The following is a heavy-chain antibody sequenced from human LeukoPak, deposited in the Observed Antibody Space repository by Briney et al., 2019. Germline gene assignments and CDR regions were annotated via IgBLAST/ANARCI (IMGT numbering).Heavy chain of an antibody. D-gene: IGHD5-18*01. CDR2: INHSGST. CDR1: GGSFSGYY. CDR3: ARGRRYSFGTGIFDY. Sequence: SETLSLTCAVYGGSFSGYYWSWIRQPPGKGLEWIGEINHSGSTNYNPSLKSRVTISVDTSKNQFSLKLSSVTAADTAVFYCARGRRYSFGTGIFDYWGQGTLVTVSS. V-gene: IGHV4-34*01. J-gene: IGHJ4*02.